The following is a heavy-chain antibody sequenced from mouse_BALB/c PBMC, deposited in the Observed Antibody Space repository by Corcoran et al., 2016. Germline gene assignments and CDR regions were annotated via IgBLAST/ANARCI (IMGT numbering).Heavy chain of an antibody. Sequence: EVQLQQSGPELVKPGASVKMSCKASGYTFTSYVMNWVKQKPGKGLEWIGDINPYNDGTKYNEKFKGKATLTSDKSSSTAYMELSSLTSEDSAVYCCATGFAYWGQGTPVTVSA. CDR3: ATGFAY. J-gene: IGHJ3*01. V-gene: IGHV1S136*01. CDR1: GYTFTSYV. CDR2: INPYNDGT.